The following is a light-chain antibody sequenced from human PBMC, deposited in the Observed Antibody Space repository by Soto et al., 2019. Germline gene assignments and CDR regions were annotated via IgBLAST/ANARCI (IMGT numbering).Light chain of an antibody. Sequence: LSLSPGHVATLSYRASQSVSSKLAWYQQRPGQAPRLLLYSASTRATGSPARFSGSGSGTEFTLTIISRLSADFSVYYCHQYNHWFTRTFCQGTKVDI. V-gene: IGKV3-15*01. CDR1: QSVSSK. J-gene: IGKJ1*01. CDR2: SAS. CDR3: HQYNHWFTRT.